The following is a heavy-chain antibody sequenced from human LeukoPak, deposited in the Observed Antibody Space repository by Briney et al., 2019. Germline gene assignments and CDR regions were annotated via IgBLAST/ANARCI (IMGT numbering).Heavy chain of an antibody. V-gene: IGHV3-7*04. Sequence: PGGSPRLSCAASGFDFDNYWMTWVRQAPGKGLEWVANMNQDGSEQYYVDSVKGRFTISRDNGKKSLYLQMNSLRAEDTAVYYCSRGQGCAYWGQGTLVTVSS. D-gene: IGHD2-8*01. CDR3: SRGQGCAY. J-gene: IGHJ4*02. CDR1: GFDFDNYW. CDR2: MNQDGSEQ.